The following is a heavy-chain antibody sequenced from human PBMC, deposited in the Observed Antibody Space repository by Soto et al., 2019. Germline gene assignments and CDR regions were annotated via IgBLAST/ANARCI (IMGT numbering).Heavy chain of an antibody. CDR2: IYYSGST. J-gene: IGHJ6*03. Sequence: PSETLSLTCTVSGGSISSYYWSWIRQPPGKGLEWIGYIYYSGSTNYNPSLKSRVTISVDTSKNQFSLKLSSVTAADTAVYYCAVVAATADYYYMDVWGKGTTVTVSS. D-gene: IGHD2-15*01. CDR3: AVVAATADYYYMDV. CDR1: GGSISSYY. V-gene: IGHV4-59*01.